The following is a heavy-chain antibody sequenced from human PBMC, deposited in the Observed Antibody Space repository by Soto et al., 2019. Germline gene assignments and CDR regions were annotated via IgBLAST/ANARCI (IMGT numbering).Heavy chain of an antibody. V-gene: IGHV2-5*02. J-gene: IGHJ4*02. Sequence: SGPTLVNPTQTLTLTCTFSGFPLTTSGVAVGWIRQPPGKALEWLALIYWDDDKHYSPSLKNRLTITKDTSKNQVVLTMTNVGPVDTATYFCAHIDPEIVTVGGHGGFDYWGQGTLVTVSS. D-gene: IGHD5-12*01. CDR1: GFPLTTSGVA. CDR3: AHIDPEIVTVGGHGGFDY. CDR2: IYWDDDK.